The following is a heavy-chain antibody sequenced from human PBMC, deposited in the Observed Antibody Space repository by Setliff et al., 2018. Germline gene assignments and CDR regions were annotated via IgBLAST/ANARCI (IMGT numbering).Heavy chain of an antibody. Sequence: GGSLRLSCAASGFSFSSFWMSWVRQPPGKGLEWVANINQDGDAQFYVDSVKGRFTISRDNAKNSLYLQMNSLRAEDTAVYYRVRDPGGGFPSYYGMDVWGQGTTVTV. J-gene: IGHJ6*02. CDR2: INQDGDAQ. V-gene: IGHV3-7*01. CDR1: GFSFSSFW. CDR3: VRDPGGGFPSYYGMDV. D-gene: IGHD2-15*01.